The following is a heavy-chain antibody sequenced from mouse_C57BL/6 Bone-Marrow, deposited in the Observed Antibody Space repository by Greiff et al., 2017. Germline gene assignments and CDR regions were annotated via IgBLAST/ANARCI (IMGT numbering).Heavy chain of an antibody. CDR1: GYTFTSYG. CDR2: IYPRSGNT. J-gene: IGHJ4*01. Sequence: VQLQQSGAELARPGASVKLSCKASGYTFTSYGISWVKQRTGQGLDWIGEIYPRSGNTDYNEKFKGKATLTADKASSTAHMELLSLTAAYSAVYFCAYYYYGSSYDAIDYWGQGTSVAVSS. CDR3: AYYYYGSSYDAIDY. D-gene: IGHD1-1*01. V-gene: IGHV1-81*01.